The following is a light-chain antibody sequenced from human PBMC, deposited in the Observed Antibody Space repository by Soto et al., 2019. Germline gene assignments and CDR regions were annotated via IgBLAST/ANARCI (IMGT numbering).Light chain of an antibody. J-gene: IGLJ1*01. CDR3: SSYTSTTNIYV. Sequence: QSALTHPASVSGSPGQSITISCTGSRSDVGSYDYVSWYQQYPGKAPKVIIYEVKYRPSGISDRFSASKSGNTASLTISGLQAEDEAEYFCSSYTSTTNIYVFGSGT. CDR2: EVK. V-gene: IGLV2-14*01. CDR1: RSDVGSYDY.